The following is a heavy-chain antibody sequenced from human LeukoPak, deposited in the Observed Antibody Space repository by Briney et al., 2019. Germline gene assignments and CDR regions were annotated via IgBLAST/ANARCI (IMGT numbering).Heavy chain of an antibody. CDR1: GGSISSSSYY. Sequence: PSETLSLTCTVSGGSISSSSYYWDWIRQPPGKGLEWIGSIYYSGSTYYNPSLKSRITISVDTSKSQFSLKLSSVTAADTAIYYCAGRVFSSQGGGFDYWGQGTLVTVSS. J-gene: IGHJ4*02. D-gene: IGHD2-8*01. V-gene: IGHV4-39*01. CDR2: IYYSGST. CDR3: AGRVFSSQGGGFDY.